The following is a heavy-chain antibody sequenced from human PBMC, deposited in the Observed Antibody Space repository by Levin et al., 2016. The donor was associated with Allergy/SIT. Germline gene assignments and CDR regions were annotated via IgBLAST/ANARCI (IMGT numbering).Heavy chain of an antibody. V-gene: IGHV5-51*01. CDR3: ARQHGTYYLDY. D-gene: IGHD1-26*01. CDR2: IYPGDSGT. CDR1: GYTFISYW. Sequence: GESLKISCKGSGYTFISYWIAWVRQMPGKGLEWMGVIYPGDSGTRYNPSFQGQVTMSADKSLSTAYLQWRSLQASDTAIYYCARQHGTYYLDYWGEGTLVTVSS. J-gene: IGHJ4*02.